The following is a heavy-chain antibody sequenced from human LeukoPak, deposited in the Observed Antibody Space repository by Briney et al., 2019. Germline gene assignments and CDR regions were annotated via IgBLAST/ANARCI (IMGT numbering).Heavy chain of an antibody. Sequence: PSETLSLTCAVYGGFFSVYYWSWIRHPPGKGLEWIASVYHSGSTDYNTSLKSRVTIPVHTSNNHSSLKLSSVTAADTAVYYCARGSSREARPFDHWGQGTLVTVSP. J-gene: IGHJ4*02. CDR2: VYHSGST. CDR1: GGFFSVYY. CDR3: ARGSSREARPFDH. D-gene: IGHD6-6*01. V-gene: IGHV4-34*01.